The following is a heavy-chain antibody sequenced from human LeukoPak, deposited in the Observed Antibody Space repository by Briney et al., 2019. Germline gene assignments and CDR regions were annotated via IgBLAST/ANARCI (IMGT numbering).Heavy chain of an antibody. J-gene: IGHJ4*01. CDR2: VGDSGYYT. V-gene: IGHV3-23*01. Sequence: GGSLRLSCAVSGFTFSTYAMSWVRQAPGRGLEWVSTVGDSGYYTYYADSVKGRFTMSRDNSKSTLYLQMNSLRAEDTAVYYCANDVGSGTYYDDWGYGPLVTGSS. CDR3: ANDVGSGTYYDD. CDR1: GFTFSTYA. D-gene: IGHD2-15*01.